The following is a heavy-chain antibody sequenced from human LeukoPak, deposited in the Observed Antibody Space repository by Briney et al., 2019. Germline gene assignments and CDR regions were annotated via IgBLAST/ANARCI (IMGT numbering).Heavy chain of an antibody. J-gene: IGHJ4*02. V-gene: IGHV3-7*01. D-gene: IGHD3-3*01. CDR3: ARGSFGVVIVFDY. CDR1: EFILGNYW. Sequence: GGSLRLSCAASEFILGNYWMTWVREAPGKGLEWVANIKEDGSEKYYVDSVKGRFTISRDNAKNSLYLQVNSLRAEDTAVYYCARGSFGVVIVFDYWGQGTLVTVSS. CDR2: IKEDGSEK.